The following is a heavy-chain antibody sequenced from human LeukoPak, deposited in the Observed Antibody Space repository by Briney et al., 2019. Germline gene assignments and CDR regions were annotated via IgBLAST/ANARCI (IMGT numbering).Heavy chain of an antibody. CDR2: INPNSGGT. Sequence: WASVKVSCKASGYTFTGYYMHWVRQAPGQGLEWMGWINPNSGGTNYAQKFQGWVTMTRDTSISTAYMELSRLRSDDTAVYYCARGYDSSGYYYHWFDPWGQGTPVTVSS. CDR3: ARGYDSSGYYYHWFDP. D-gene: IGHD3-22*01. CDR1: GYTFTGYY. J-gene: IGHJ5*02. V-gene: IGHV1-2*04.